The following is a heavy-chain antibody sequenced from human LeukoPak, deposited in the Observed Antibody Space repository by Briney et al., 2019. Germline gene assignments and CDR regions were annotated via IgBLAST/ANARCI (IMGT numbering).Heavy chain of an antibody. CDR1: GYSFSSYW. Sequence: PGESLKISCKGSGYSFSSYWIGWVRQMPGKGLEWMGIIHPGDSDARYSPSFEGQVTISVDKSISTAYLQWSSLKASDTAMYYCARLSSSWLAVDSWGQGTLVTVSS. CDR3: ARLSSSWLAVDS. CDR2: IHPGDSDA. J-gene: IGHJ4*02. V-gene: IGHV5-51*01. D-gene: IGHD6-13*01.